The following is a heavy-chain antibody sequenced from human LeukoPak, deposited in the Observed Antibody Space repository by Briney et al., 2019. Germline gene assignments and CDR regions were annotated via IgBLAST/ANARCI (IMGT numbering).Heavy chain of an antibody. CDR2: IYYSGST. CDR1: GGSMSSYY. Sequence: SETLSLTCTISGGSMSSYYWSWIRQSPGRGLEWIGYIYYSGSTNYNPSLKSRVTISVDTSKNQFSLKLSSVTAADTAVYYCARRAYSSGWRGPAYYFDYWGQGTLVTVSS. J-gene: IGHJ4*02. CDR3: ARRAYSSGWRGPAYYFDY. D-gene: IGHD6-19*01. V-gene: IGHV4-59*01.